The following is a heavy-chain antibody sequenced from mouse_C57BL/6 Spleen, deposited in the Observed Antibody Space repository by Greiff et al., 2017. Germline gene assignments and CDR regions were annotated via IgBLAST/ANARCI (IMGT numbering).Heavy chain of an antibody. CDR1: GYTFTSYW. CDR3: ARYTTVVATRYFDV. V-gene: IGHV1-72*01. Sequence: VQLQQPGAELVKPGASVKLSCKASGYTFTSYWMHWVKQRPGRGLEWIGRIDPNSGGTKYNAKFQSKATLTVDKPSSTAYMQLSSLTSEDSAVYYCARYTTVVATRYFDVWGTGTTVTVSS. D-gene: IGHD1-1*01. CDR2: IDPNSGGT. J-gene: IGHJ1*03.